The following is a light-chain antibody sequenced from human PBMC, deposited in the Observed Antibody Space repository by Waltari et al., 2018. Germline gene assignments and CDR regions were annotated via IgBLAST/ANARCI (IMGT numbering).Light chain of an antibody. Sequence: EIVLTQSPAPLSLSPGETAVLSCRASQSFNNYLAWYQQKPGQAPRLLIYDASTRATGIAARFSGSGSGTDFTLTISSLEPEDSAVYYCQERSDWRGLTFGPGTKVDIK. J-gene: IGKJ3*01. CDR2: DAS. CDR3: QERSDWRGLT. V-gene: IGKV3-11*01. CDR1: QSFNNY.